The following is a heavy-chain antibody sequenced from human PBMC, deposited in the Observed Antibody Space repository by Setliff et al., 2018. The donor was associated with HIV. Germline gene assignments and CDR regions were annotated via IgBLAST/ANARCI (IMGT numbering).Heavy chain of an antibody. Sequence: GGSLRLSCAASGFTFSNYNMNWVRQAPGEGLEWVSSINSSSSYINYADSVKGRFTISRDNAKNSLYLQMNSLRAEDTAVYYCARDQGNYVPLGYYYGMDVWGQGTTVTVSS. V-gene: IGHV3-21*01. CDR2: INSSSSYI. J-gene: IGHJ6*02. D-gene: IGHD1-7*01. CDR3: ARDQGNYVPLGYYYGMDV. CDR1: GFTFSNYN.